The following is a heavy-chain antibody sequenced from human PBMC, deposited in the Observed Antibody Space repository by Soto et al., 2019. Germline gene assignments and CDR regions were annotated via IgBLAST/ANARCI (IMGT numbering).Heavy chain of an antibody. J-gene: IGHJ3*02. CDR2: INNDGSST. CDR1: GFTFSSYW. V-gene: IGHV3-74*01. Sequence: EVQLVESGGGLVQPGGSLRLSCAASGFTFSSYWMHWVLQAPGKGLVWVSCINNDGSSTRYADFVKGRFTITRDNAKNTLYLQMNILRGEDTAVYYCASLKPVDIWGQGTMLTVSS. CDR3: ASLKPVDI.